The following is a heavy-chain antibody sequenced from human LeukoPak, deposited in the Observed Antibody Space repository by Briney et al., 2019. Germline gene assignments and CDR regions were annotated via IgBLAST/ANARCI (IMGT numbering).Heavy chain of an antibody. D-gene: IGHD2-2*01. V-gene: IGHV3-11*01. Sequence: GGSLRLSCAASGFTYSDYYMSCTRQSPGRALECVSYISSSGSPIYYADSVKGRFTISRDNAKNSLYLQMNSLRAEDTAVYYCARDSGYCSSTSCYDYYYYYGMDVWGQGTTVTVSS. J-gene: IGHJ6*02. CDR2: ISSSGSPI. CDR1: GFTYSDYY. CDR3: ARDSGYCSSTSCYDYYYYYGMDV.